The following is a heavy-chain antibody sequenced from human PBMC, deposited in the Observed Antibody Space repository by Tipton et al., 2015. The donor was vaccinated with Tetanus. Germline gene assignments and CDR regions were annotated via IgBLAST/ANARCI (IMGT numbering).Heavy chain of an antibody. J-gene: IGHJ6*02. CDR3: ATEYSSSSGYYYYGMDV. CDR1: GFSFSDYS. CDR2: ISSSGTLV. V-gene: IGHV3-48*04. Sequence: GSLRLSCVASGFSFSDYSMNWVRQAPGKGLEWISYISSSGTLVYYADSVKGRFTISRDNAKNSLYLQMNSLRAEDTAVYYCATEYSSSSGYYYYGMDVWGQGTTVTVSS. D-gene: IGHD6-6*01.